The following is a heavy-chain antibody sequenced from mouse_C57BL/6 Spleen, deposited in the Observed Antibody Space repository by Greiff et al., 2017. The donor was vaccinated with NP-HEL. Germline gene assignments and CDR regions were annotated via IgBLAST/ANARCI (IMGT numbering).Heavy chain of an antibody. CDR1: GFNIKNTY. CDR2: IDPANGNT. D-gene: IGHD2-2*01. CDR3: ASERFYGYDGAY. Sequence: EVQGVESVAELVRPGASVKLSCTASGFNIKNTYMHWVKQRPEQGLEWIGRIDPANGNTKYAPKFQGKATITADTSSNTAYLQLSSLTSEDTAIYYCASERFYGYDGAYWGQGTLVTVSA. J-gene: IGHJ3*01. V-gene: IGHV14-3*01.